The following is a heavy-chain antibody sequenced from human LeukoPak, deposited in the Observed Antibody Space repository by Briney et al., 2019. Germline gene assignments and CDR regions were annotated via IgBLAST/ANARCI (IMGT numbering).Heavy chain of an antibody. CDR3: ARDNDSSGYYNPIDY. Sequence: ASVKVSCKASGYTFTGYYMHWVRQAPGQGPEWMGRINPNSGGTNYAQKFRGRVTMTRDTSISTAYMELSRLRSDDTAVYYCARDNDSSGYYNPIDYWGQGTLVTVSS. V-gene: IGHV1-2*06. CDR2: INPNSGGT. J-gene: IGHJ4*02. CDR1: GYTFTGYY. D-gene: IGHD3-22*01.